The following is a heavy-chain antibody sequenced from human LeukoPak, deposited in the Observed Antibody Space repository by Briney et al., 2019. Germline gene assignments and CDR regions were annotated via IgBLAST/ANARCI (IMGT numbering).Heavy chain of an antibody. V-gene: IGHV1-24*01. CDR2: FDPEDGET. CDR1: GYTLTELS. J-gene: IGHJ1*01. Sequence: ASVKVSCKVSGYTLTELSMHWVRQAPGKGLEWMGGFDPEDGETIYAQKFQGRVTMTEDTSTDTAYMELSSLRSEDTAVYYCATGRSAGITMIHSSETSAEYFQHWGQGTLVTVSS. CDR3: ATGRSAGITMIHSSETSAEYFQH. D-gene: IGHD3-22*01.